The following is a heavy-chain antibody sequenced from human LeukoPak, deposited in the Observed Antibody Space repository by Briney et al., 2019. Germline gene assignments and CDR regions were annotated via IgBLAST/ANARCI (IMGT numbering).Heavy chain of an antibody. J-gene: IGHJ4*02. CDR3: ARDKGDYDTSGSLFVF. CDR2: IKQDGGEI. V-gene: IGHV3-7*03. CDR1: GFTFSRYW. D-gene: IGHD3-22*01. Sequence: GGSLRLSCAASGFTFSRYWMSWVRQVPRKGQEWVANIKQDGGEIYYVDSVKGRFTISRDNAKSLLYLQMNSLRAGDTAVYYCARDKGDYDTSGSLFVFGGQGTLVTVSS.